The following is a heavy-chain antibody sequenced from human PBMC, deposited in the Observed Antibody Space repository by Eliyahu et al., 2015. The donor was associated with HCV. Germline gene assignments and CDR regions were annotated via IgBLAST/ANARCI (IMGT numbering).Heavy chain of an antibody. V-gene: IGHV4-39*07. D-gene: IGHD3-22*01. CDR2: IYYSGST. CDR3: ARSLSIVEGVEGY. CDR1: GGSISSSSYY. J-gene: IGHJ4*02. Sequence: QLQLQESGPGLVKPSETLSLTCTVSGGSISSSSYYWGWIRQPPGKGLEWIGSIYYSGSTYYNPSLKSRVTISVDTSKNQFSLKLSSVTAADTAVYYCARSLSIVEGVEGYWGQGTLVTVSS.